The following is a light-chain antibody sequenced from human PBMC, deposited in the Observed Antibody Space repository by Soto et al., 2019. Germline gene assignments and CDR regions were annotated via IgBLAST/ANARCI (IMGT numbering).Light chain of an antibody. CDR1: QGISSY. V-gene: IGKV1-8*01. CDR3: QQYYSYASLT. J-gene: IGKJ4*01. CDR2: AAS. Sequence: TQSPSALSSSVGYRATITCRSSQGISSYLAWYQQKPGKAPKLLIYAASTLQSGVPSRFSGSGSGTDFTLTISCLQSEDFATYYCQQYYSYASLTFGGGTTVDIK.